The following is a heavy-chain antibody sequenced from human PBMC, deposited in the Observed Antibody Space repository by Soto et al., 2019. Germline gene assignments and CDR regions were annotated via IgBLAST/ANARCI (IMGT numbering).Heavy chain of an antibody. J-gene: IGHJ4*02. CDR1: GFTFSDYN. Sequence: EVQLLESGGGLVKPGGSLRLSCAASGFTFSDYNFNWVRQAPGKGLEWVSFISSSSTYIYYADSVKGRFTISRDNAKSSLYLQMNSLRVDDTAVYYCARHPDDYPLDYWGPGTLVTVSS. CDR3: ARHPDDYPLDY. V-gene: IGHV3-21*06. CDR2: ISSSSTYI. D-gene: IGHD4-17*01.